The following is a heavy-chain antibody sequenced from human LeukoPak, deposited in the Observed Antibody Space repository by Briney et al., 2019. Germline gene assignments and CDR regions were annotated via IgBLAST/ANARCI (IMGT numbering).Heavy chain of an antibody. CDR3: AKDQGRASIFGTITPTDVFDS. Sequence: GGSLRLSCAASGFTFSSYAMSWVRQAPGKGLELVSSISNAGGSSYEPDSVKGRFTVSRDNSKNKLYLQMTGLRAEDTAIYYCAKDQGRASIFGTITPTDVFDSWGGRVQGTVSS. CDR2: ISNAGGSS. J-gene: IGHJ4*02. D-gene: IGHD3-3*01. V-gene: IGHV3-23*01. CDR1: GFTFSSYA.